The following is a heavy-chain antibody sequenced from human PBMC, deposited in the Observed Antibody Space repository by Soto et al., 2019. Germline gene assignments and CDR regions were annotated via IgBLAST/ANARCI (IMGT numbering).Heavy chain of an antibody. Sequence: PGGSLRLACAASGFTFSNAWMNWVRQAPGKGLEWVAVIWTDGSYEYYADSVMGRFTISRDNSKNTLYLQMNSLRAEDTAVYYCARAGHDSSGYYYGGLDYWGPGTLVTVSS. J-gene: IGHJ4*02. CDR3: ARAGHDSSGYYYGGLDY. CDR1: GFTFSNAW. V-gene: IGHV3-33*08. CDR2: IWTDGSYE. D-gene: IGHD3-22*01.